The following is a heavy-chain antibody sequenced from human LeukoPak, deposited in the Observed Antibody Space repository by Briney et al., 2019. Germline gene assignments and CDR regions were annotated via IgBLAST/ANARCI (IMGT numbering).Heavy chain of an antibody. Sequence: SETLSLTCAVSGGSISSSNWWSWVRQPPGKGLEWIGEIYHSGSTNYNPSLKTRVTISLDTSKNQFSLKLSSLTAADTAVYYCARRGFGDTNDAFDIWGQGTMVTVSS. CDR2: IYHSGST. V-gene: IGHV4-4*02. J-gene: IGHJ3*02. D-gene: IGHD3-10*01. CDR3: ARRGFGDTNDAFDI. CDR1: GGSISSSNW.